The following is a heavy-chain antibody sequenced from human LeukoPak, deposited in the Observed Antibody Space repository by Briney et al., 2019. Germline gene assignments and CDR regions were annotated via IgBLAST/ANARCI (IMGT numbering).Heavy chain of an antibody. J-gene: IGHJ3*02. CDR2: IYTSGST. D-gene: IGHD3-22*01. Sequence: SETLSLTCTVSGGSISSGSYYWSWIRQPAGKGLEWIGRIYTSGSTNYNPSLKSRVTISVDTSKNQFSLKLRSVTAADTAVYYCARVGGITMIVVLITDAFDIWGQGTMVTVSS. CDR1: GGSISSGSYY. CDR3: ARVGGITMIVVLITDAFDI. V-gene: IGHV4-61*02.